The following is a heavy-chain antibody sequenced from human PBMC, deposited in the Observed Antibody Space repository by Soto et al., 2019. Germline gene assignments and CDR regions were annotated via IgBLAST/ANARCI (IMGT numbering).Heavy chain of an antibody. CDR1: GGSISSGDYY. J-gene: IGHJ4*02. CDR2: IYYSGST. D-gene: IGHD3-3*01. CDR3: AIGTPYYDFWSGYIFDY. V-gene: IGHV4-30-4*01. Sequence: QVQLQESGPGLVKPSQTLSLTCTVSGGSISSGDYYWSWIRQPPGKGLEWIGYIYYSGSTYYNPSLKSRVTIPVDTSKNQFSLKLSSVTAADTAVYYCAIGTPYYDFWSGYIFDYWGQGTLVTVSS.